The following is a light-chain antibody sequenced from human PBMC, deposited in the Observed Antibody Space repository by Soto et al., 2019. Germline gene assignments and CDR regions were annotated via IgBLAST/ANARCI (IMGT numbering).Light chain of an antibody. Sequence: EIVLAQSPGTLSLPPGERATLSCRASQSFSSRKIAWFQQKPGQAPRLLMYGASSRVTGIPDRFSGGGSGTDFTLTISRLEPEDFAVYYCLQYDTSPLTFGGGTKVEIK. J-gene: IGKJ4*01. CDR3: LQYDTSPLT. CDR2: GAS. CDR1: QSFSSRK. V-gene: IGKV3-20*01.